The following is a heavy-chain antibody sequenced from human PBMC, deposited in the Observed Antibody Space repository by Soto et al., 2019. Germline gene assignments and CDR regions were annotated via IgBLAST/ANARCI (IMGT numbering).Heavy chain of an antibody. V-gene: IGHV5-10-1*01. J-gene: IGHJ6*02. CDR3: ARKGYCSSTSCYIPYGMDV. CDR1: GYSFTSYW. Sequence: EVQLLESGGGLVQPGESLRISCKGSGYSFTSYWISWVRQMPGKGLEWMGRIDPSDSYTNYSPSFQGHVTISADKSISTAYLQWSSLKASDTAMYYCARKGYCSSTSCYIPYGMDVWGQGTTVTVSS. D-gene: IGHD2-2*02. CDR2: IDPSDSYT.